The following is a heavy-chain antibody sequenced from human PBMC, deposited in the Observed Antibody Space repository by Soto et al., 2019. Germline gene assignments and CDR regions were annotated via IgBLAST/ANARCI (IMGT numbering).Heavy chain of an antibody. J-gene: IGHJ6*03. D-gene: IGHD6-19*01. CDR1: GYTFTSYD. CDR3: ARVYSSGWYGHYYYYYMDV. Sequence: ASVKVSCKASGYTFTSYDINWVRQATGQGLEWMGWMNPNSGNTGYAQKFQGRVTMTRNTSISTAYMELSSLRSEDTAVYYCARVYSSGWYGHYYYYYMDVWGKGTTVTVSS. V-gene: IGHV1-8*01. CDR2: MNPNSGNT.